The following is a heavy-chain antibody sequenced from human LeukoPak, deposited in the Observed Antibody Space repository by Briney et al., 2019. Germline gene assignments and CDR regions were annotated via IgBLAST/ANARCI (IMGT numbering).Heavy chain of an antibody. CDR2: IYYSGST. V-gene: IGHV4-59*12. CDR1: GGSISSYY. CDR3: ARVNSGTTAPHVDY. Sequence: SETLSLTCTVSGGSISSYYWSWIRQPPGTGLEWIGYIYYSGSTNYNPSLKSRVTISVDTSKNQFSLKLSSVTAADTAVYYCARVNSGTTAPHVDYWGQGTLVTVSS. J-gene: IGHJ4*02. D-gene: IGHD1-7*01.